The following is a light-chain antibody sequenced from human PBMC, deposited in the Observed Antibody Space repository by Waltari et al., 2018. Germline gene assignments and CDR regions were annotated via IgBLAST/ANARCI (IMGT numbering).Light chain of an antibody. CDR2: GAS. CDR3: QQYNKWLPYT. CDR1: QSISTN. J-gene: IGKJ2*01. V-gene: IGKV3-15*01. Sequence: EIVMTQSPATLSVSPGERATLSCRASQSISTNLAWYQQKPGQAPRLLISGASTRATGIPGRFSGSGSGTEFTLTISSLQSEDFAIYYCQQYNKWLPYTFGQGTKLEIK.